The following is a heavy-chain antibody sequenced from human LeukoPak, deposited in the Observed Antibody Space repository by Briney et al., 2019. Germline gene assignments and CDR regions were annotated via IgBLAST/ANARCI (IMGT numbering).Heavy chain of an antibody. J-gene: IGHJ6*04. CDR1: GGTFSSYA. V-gene: IGHV1-69*06. CDR3: ARASSDYVWGSYRSPYCYYGIDV. CDR2: ILPIFGTA. Sequence: ASVTVSCKASGGTFSSYAISWVRQAPGRGLEWMGGILPIFGTANYAQRFQGRVTLTADKSTSTAYMERNSVRSEETALYYCARASSDYVWGSYRSPYCYYGIDVWGKGTTVTVSS. D-gene: IGHD3-16*02.